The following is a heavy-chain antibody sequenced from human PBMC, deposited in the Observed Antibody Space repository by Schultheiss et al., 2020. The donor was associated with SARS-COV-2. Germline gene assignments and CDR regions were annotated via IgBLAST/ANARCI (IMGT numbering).Heavy chain of an antibody. CDR1: GFTFSSYW. CDR2: INSDGSST. D-gene: IGHD1-26*01. CDR3: ARGFGSYYSFDY. Sequence: GGSLRLSCAASGFTFSSYWMHWVRQAPGKGLVWVSRINSDGSSTSYADSVKGRFTISRDNAKNSLYLQMNSLRAEDTAVYYCARGFGSYYSFDYWGQGTLGTVSS. V-gene: IGHV3-74*01. J-gene: IGHJ4*02.